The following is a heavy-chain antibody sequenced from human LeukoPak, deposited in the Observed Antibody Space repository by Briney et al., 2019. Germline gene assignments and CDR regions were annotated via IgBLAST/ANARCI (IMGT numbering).Heavy chain of an antibody. D-gene: IGHD3-22*01. J-gene: IGHJ4*02. V-gene: IGHV1-69*06. Sequence: SVKVSCKASGGTFSSYAVSWVRLTPGQGLEWLRGIIPVFGTTTYAQKFQAKVTMTADKSTNTAYLEISSLTSDDTAVYYCARCSPGDSSNFYAVLQYWGQGTQVTVST. CDR3: ARCSPGDSSNFYAVLQY. CDR2: IIPVFGTT. CDR1: GGTFSSYA.